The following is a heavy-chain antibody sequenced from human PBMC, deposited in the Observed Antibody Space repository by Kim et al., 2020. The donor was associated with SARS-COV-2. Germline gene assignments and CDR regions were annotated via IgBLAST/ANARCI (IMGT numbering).Heavy chain of an antibody. D-gene: IGHD2-21*02. CDR1: GGSISSYY. Sequence: SETLSLTCTVSGGSISSYYWSWIRQPPGKGLEWIGYIYYSGSTNYNPSLKSRVTISVDTSKNQFSLKLSSVTAADTAVYYCARAMGTAVRFDYWGQGTLVTVSS. CDR3: ARAMGTAVRFDY. CDR2: IYYSGST. J-gene: IGHJ4*02. V-gene: IGHV4-59*01.